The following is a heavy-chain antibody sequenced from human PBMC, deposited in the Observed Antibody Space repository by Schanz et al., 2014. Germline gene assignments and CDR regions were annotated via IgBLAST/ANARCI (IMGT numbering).Heavy chain of an antibody. CDR2: MQPDSGKT. V-gene: IGHV1-8*01. CDR1: GYSFSNDD. J-gene: IGHJ5*02. D-gene: IGHD6-25*01. CDR3: ARGQRRTIGRPFGP. Sequence: QVQLVQSGPAVKNPGASMKVSCLASGYSFSNDDINWVRQAIGQGPEWRGWMQPDSGKTHYAEKYQGRLAMTRDVTIRTAYMELSSLASEDTAVYYCARGQRRTIGRPFGPWGQGTLVTVSS.